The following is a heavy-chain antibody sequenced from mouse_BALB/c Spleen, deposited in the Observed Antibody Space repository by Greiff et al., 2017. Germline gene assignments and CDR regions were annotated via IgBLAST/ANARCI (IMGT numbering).Heavy chain of an antibody. CDR1: GFTFSDFY. D-gene: IGHD4-1*01. Sequence: EVKLMESGGGLVQPGGSLRLSCATSGFTFSDFYMEWVRQPPGKRLEWIAASRNKANDYTTEYSASVKGRFIVSRDTSQSILYLQMNALRAEDTAIYYCARELGQGYFDYWGQGTTLTVSS. CDR3: ARELGQGYFDY. J-gene: IGHJ2*01. CDR2: SRNKANDYTT. V-gene: IGHV7-1*02.